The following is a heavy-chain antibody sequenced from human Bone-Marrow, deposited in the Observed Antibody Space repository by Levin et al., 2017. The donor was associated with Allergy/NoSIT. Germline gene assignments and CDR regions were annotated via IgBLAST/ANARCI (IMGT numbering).Heavy chain of an antibody. CDR2: INSDGRAT. D-gene: IGHD5-24*01. V-gene: IGHV3-74*01. J-gene: IGHJ4*02. Sequence: HTGGSLRLSCAASGLTFKNYWMHWVRQPPGKGLVWVSEINSDGRATAYADSVKGRFTISRDNAKDTLYLQMNSLTAEDTAVYYCARGRGGNGFYYADYWGQGILVVVSS. CDR3: ARGRGGNGFYYADY. CDR1: GLTFKNYW.